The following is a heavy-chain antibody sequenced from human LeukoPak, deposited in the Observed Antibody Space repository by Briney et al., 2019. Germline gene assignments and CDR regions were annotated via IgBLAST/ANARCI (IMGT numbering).Heavy chain of an antibody. D-gene: IGHD4-17*01. CDR2: IYYVGVNE. J-gene: IGHJ4*02. Sequence: GGCLRLSCAASGVTFRNYGMHGVRQAPRKGLGWLAVIYYVGVNEHSTDSVQGRFTISRVHSKFTLYLQMNSLRAEDTAVYYCAKDHQGYGDYIDYWGQGTLVTVSS. V-gene: IGHV3-30*18. CDR1: GVTFRNYG. CDR3: AKDHQGYGDYIDY.